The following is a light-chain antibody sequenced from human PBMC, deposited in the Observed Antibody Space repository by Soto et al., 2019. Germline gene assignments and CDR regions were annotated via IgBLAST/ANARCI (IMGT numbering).Light chain of an antibody. CDR1: SSNIGSNT. V-gene: IGLV1-44*01. Sequence: QSVLTQPPSASGTPGQRVTISCSGSSSNIGSNTVNWYKQLPGTAPKLLIYSNNQRPSGVADRFSGSKSGTSASLASSGLQSEDEADYYCAAWDDSLNGQVFGTGTKLTVL. CDR3: AAWDDSLNGQV. CDR2: SNN. J-gene: IGLJ1*01.